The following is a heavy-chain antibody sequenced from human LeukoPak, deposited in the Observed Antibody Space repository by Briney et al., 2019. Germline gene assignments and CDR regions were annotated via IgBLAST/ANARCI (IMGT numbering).Heavy chain of an antibody. V-gene: IGHV4-34*01. Sequence: PSETLSLTCAVYGGSFSGYYWSWIRQPPGKGLEWIGEINHSGSTNYNPSLKSRVTISVDTSKNQFSLKLSSVTAADTAVYYCASGMMSSPSVQPDYWGQGTLVTVSS. CDR3: ASGMMSSPSVQPDY. CDR1: GGSFSGYY. D-gene: IGHD6-6*01. J-gene: IGHJ4*02. CDR2: INHSGST.